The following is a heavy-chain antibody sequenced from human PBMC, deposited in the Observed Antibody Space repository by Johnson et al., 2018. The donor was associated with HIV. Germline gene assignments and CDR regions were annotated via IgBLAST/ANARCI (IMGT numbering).Heavy chain of an antibody. CDR2: INQDGGAN. CDR1: GFTVSSNY. Sequence: VHLVESGGGLIQPGGSLRLSCAASGFTVSSNYMSWVRQVPGKGLEWVANINQDGGANFFVSSVKGRFTLSRDNSKNTLYLQMNSLRAEDTAVYYCARDDSSGWYGLGAFDIWGQGTMVTVSS. J-gene: IGHJ3*02. V-gene: IGHV3-7*01. CDR3: ARDDSSGWYGLGAFDI. D-gene: IGHD6-19*01.